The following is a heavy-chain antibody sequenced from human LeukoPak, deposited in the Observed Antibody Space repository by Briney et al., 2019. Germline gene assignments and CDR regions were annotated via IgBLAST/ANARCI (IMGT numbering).Heavy chain of an antibody. V-gene: IGHV3-48*01. Sequence: HPGGSLRLSCAASGFTFSSYSMNWVRQAPGEGLEWVSYISSSSSTIYYADSVKGRFTISRDNSKNTLYLQMNSLRAEDTAVYYCAKDLLSLMVLEASFDYWGQGTLVTVSS. D-gene: IGHD3-10*01. CDR2: ISSSSSTI. J-gene: IGHJ4*02. CDR3: AKDLLSLMVLEASFDY. CDR1: GFTFSSYS.